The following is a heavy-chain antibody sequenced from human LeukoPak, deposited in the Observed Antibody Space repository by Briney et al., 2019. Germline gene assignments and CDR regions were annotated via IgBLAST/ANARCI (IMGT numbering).Heavy chain of an antibody. CDR2: IYYSGST. J-gene: IGHJ6*03. V-gene: IGHV4-59*01. D-gene: IGHD3-3*01. CDR3: ASHSPDLPLHPSLRFLEWLSPGHYYYMDV. CDR1: GGSISSNF. Sequence: SETLSLTCTVSGGSISSNFWSWIRQPPGKGLEWIGYIYYSGSTDYNPSLKSRVTISVDTSKNQFSLKLSSVTAEDTAVYYCASHSPDLPLHPSLRFLEWLSPGHYYYMDVWGKGTTVTVSS.